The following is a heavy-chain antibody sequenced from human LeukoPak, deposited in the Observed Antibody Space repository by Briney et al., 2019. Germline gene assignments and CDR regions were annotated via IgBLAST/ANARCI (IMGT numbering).Heavy chain of an antibody. D-gene: IGHD3-10*01. CDR2: INPNSGGI. CDR3: ARSGITMVRGVIRRGGNWFDP. J-gene: IGHJ5*02. CDR1: GYSFSTYP. Sequence: ASVKVSCKASGYSFSTYPINWVRQAPGQGLEWMGWINPNSGGINYAQKFQGRVTMTRDTSISTAYMELSRLRSDDTAVYYCARSGITMVRGVIRRGGNWFDPWGQGTLVTVSS. V-gene: IGHV1-2*02.